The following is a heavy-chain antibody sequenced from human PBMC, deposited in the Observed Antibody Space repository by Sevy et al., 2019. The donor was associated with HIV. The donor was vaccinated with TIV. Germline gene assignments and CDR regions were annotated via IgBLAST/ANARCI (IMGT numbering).Heavy chain of an antibody. CDR2: GLTSGST. V-gene: IGHV4-61*09. D-gene: IGHD3-16*02. Sequence: SETLSLTCTVSGGSISSDSYYWSWIRQPAGRGLECIGHGLTSGSTKYNPSLKSRVTISVDTSKKQFSLKLSSVIAADTAVYYCARVRIGDYDDYMDVWGKGTTVTVSS. CDR3: ARVRIGDYDDYMDV. J-gene: IGHJ6*03. CDR1: GGSISSDSYY.